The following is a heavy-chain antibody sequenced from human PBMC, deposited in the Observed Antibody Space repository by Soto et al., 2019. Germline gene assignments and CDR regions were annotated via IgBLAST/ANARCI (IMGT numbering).Heavy chain of an antibody. V-gene: IGHV3-23*01. D-gene: IGHD3-3*01. CDR1: GFTFSSYA. CDR3: AKVTAPYYDFWSGAYWEY. CDR2: ISGSGGST. Sequence: PGGSLRLSCAASGFTFSSYAMSWVRQAPGKGLEWVSAISGSGGSTYYADSVKGRFTISRDNSKNTLYLQMNSLRAEDTAVYYCAKVTAPYYDFWSGAYWEYWGQGNRVTVS. J-gene: IGHJ4*02.